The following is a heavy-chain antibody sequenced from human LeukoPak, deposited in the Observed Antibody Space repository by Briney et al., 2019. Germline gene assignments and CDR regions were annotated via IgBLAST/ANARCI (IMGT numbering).Heavy chain of an antibody. CDR1: GGSFSGYY. J-gene: IGHJ4*02. CDR3: ARGRRLLAAVGVKEFDY. Sequence: PSETLSLTCAVYGGSFSGYYWSWIRQPPGKGLEWIGEINHSGSTNYNPSLKSRVTISVDTSKNQFSLKLSSVTAADTAVYYCARGRRLLAAVGVKEFDYWGQGTLVTVSS. D-gene: IGHD6-13*01. CDR2: INHSGST. V-gene: IGHV4-34*01.